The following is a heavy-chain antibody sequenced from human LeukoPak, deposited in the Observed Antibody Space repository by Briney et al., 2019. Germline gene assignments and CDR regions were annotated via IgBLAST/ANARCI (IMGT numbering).Heavy chain of an antibody. D-gene: IGHD3-10*01. Sequence: GGSLRLSCAVSGFTFEDYGMSWVRQGPGKGLEWVAGINWNGIIKRYGDSVRGRFTISRDNAKNSLYLQMSSLRAEDTAVYYCARAPYYYYDSGSGTRVTGNPDYWGQGTLVTVSS. CDR1: GFTFEDYG. V-gene: IGHV3-20*04. CDR3: ARAPYYYYDSGSGTRVTGNPDY. J-gene: IGHJ4*02. CDR2: INWNGIIK.